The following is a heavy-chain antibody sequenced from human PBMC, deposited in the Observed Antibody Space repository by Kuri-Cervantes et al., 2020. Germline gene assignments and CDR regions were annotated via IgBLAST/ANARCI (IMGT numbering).Heavy chain of an antibody. Sequence: ASVKVSCKASGYTFTGYYMHWVRQAPGQGLEWMGWINPDSGGTNYAQKFQGRVTMTRDRSISTAYMERSRLRSDDTAVYYCARGGGTGDRPFGIWGQGTMVTVSS. CDR2: INPDSGGT. V-gene: IGHV1-2*02. CDR3: ARGGGTGDRPFGI. CDR1: GYTFTGYY. D-gene: IGHD7-27*01. J-gene: IGHJ3*02.